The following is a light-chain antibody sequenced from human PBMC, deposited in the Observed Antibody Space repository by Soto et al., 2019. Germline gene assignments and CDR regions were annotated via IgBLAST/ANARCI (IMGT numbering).Light chain of an antibody. Sequence: EIVLTQSPGTLSLSPGETATLSCRASQSVSSSYLAWYQQKPGQAPRLLIYGASSRATGIPDRFSGSGSGTGFTLTISRLEPEDFAVYYCQQYGSSPLTFGGGTKVEIK. CDR2: GAS. CDR3: QQYGSSPLT. CDR1: QSVSSSY. J-gene: IGKJ4*01. V-gene: IGKV3-20*01.